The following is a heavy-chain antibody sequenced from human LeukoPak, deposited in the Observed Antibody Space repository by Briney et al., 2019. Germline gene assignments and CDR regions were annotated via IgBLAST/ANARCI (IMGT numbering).Heavy chain of an antibody. CDR2: IKQDGSET. D-gene: IGHD1-26*01. CDR1: GFTFSSYW. V-gene: IGHV3-7*01. J-gene: IGHJ4*02. Sequence: PGWSLRLSCAASGFTFSSYWMSWIRQAQGKGLEWVANIKQDGSETYYVVSVRGRFTISRDNAKNSLYLQMNSLRAEDTAVYYCARYRGTYYDYWGQGTLVTVSS. CDR3: ARYRGTYYDY.